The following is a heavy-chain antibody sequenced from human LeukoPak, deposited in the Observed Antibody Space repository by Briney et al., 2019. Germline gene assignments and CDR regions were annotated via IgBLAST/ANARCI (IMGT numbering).Heavy chain of an antibody. V-gene: IGHV1-18*01. Sequence: ASVKASCKASGYTFSTYGVSWVRQAPGQGLEWMGWISAYNGNTNYAQNLQGRVSMTTDTSTSTAYMELRSLRSDDTAVYYCASSRERGTYDDEFDYWGQGTLVTVSS. CDR2: ISAYNGNT. D-gene: IGHD1-1*01. CDR1: GYTFSTYG. J-gene: IGHJ4*02. CDR3: ASSRERGTYDDEFDY.